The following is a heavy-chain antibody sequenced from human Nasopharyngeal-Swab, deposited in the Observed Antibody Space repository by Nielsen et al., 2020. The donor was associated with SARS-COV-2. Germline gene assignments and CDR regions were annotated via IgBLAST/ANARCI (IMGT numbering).Heavy chain of an antibody. Sequence: PGKGLEWIGSIYYSGSTNYNPSLKSRVTISVDTSKNQFSLKLSSVTAADTAVYYCASGVYSGFGYYYYGMDVWGQGTTVTVSS. CDR2: IYYSGST. D-gene: IGHD5-12*01. CDR3: ASGVYSGFGYYYYGMDV. V-gene: IGHV4-59*13. J-gene: IGHJ6*02.